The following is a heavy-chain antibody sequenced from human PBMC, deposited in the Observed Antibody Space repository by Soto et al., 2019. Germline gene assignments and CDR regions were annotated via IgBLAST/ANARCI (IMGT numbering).Heavy chain of an antibody. CDR2: ISAYNGNT. J-gene: IGHJ4*02. CDR1: GYTFTSYG. Sequence: ASVKVSCKASGYTFTSYGIRWVRQAPGQGLEWMGWISAYNGNTNYAQKLQGRVTMTTDTSTSTAYMELRSLRSDDTAVYYCARNYYDSSGYYYFDYWGQGTLVTSPQ. D-gene: IGHD3-22*01. V-gene: IGHV1-18*01. CDR3: ARNYYDSSGYYYFDY.